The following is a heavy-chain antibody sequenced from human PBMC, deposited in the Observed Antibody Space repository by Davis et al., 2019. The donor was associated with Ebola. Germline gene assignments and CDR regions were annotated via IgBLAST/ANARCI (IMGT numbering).Heavy chain of an antibody. CDR2: INWNGNNT. D-gene: IGHD2-8*02. Sequence: GESLKISCAASQFSFDDYGMSWVRQTPGKGLEWISSINWNGNNTPYADSVKGRFTISRDNARNTLYLQMDSLRAGDTAIYYCARENSGCTGGGCFTGHWLDPWGQGTLVTVSS. V-gene: IGHV3-20*04. J-gene: IGHJ5*02. CDR1: QFSFDDYG. CDR3: ARENSGCTGGGCFTGHWLDP.